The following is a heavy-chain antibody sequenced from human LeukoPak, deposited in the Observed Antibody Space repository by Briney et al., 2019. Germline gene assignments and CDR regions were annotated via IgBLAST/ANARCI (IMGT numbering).Heavy chain of an antibody. CDR2: ISGSGGST. J-gene: IGHJ4*02. V-gene: IGHV3-23*01. CDR1: GFTFSTYT. D-gene: IGHD7-27*01. Sequence: GGSLRLSCAASGFTFSTYTMNWVRRAPGKGLEWVSAISGSGGSTYYADSVKGRFTISRDNSKNTLCLQMNSLRAEDTAVYYCAKDFSPLGKTGHYFDYWGQGTLVTVSS. CDR3: AKDFSPLGKTGHYFDY.